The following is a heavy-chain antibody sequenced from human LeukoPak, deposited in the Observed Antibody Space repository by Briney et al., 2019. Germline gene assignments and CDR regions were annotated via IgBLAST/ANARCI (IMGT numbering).Heavy chain of an antibody. D-gene: IGHD2-8*01. Sequence: GGSLRLSCAASGFTFSSYSMSWVRQAPGKGLEWVSSISSSSSYIYYADSVKGRFTISTDNAKYSLYLQMNSLRAEDTAVYYCARARYGTHFDYWGQGTLVTVSS. V-gene: IGHV3-21*01. J-gene: IGHJ4*02. CDR3: ARARYGTHFDY. CDR1: GFTFSSYS. CDR2: ISSSSSYI.